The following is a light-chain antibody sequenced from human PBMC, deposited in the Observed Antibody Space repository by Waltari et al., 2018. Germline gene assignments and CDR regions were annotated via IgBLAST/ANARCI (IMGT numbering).Light chain of an antibody. J-gene: IGLJ1*01. V-gene: IGLV2-14*01. CDR1: DSDVGAYDF. Sequence: QSALTQPASVSGSPGQSITISCSGTDSDVGAYDFVSWYQQHPGKAPNLIISEVSNRPSGISQRFSASTSCNTASLTISGLQAEDEADYCCSSYTTSSAPGVFGTGTRVTVL. CDR2: EVS. CDR3: SSYTTSSAPGV.